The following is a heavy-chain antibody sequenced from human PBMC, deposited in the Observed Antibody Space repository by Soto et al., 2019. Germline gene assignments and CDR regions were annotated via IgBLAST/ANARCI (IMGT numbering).Heavy chain of an antibody. V-gene: IGHV3-11*06. CDR3: AIFSSIAARDP. J-gene: IGHJ5*02. CDR1: GFTFSDYY. D-gene: IGHD6-6*01. CDR2: ISSSSSYI. Sequence: GGSLRLSCAASGFTFSDYYMSWIRQAPGKGLEWVSSISSSSSYIYYADSVKGRFTISRDNAKNSLYLQMNSLRAEDTAVYYCAIFSSIAARDPCGQGTLVTVSS.